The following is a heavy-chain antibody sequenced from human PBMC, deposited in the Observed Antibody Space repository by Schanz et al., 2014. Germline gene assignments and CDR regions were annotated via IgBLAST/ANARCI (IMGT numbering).Heavy chain of an antibody. J-gene: IGHJ5*02. Sequence: VHLLESGGGLVEPGGSLRLSCTASGFPFSDYFMAWIRQPPGRGLEWVSYIGNGGVTIYYADSVKGRFTISRDNSKTWPTRRTNVLVGEGPVLCESARMGGRVGTSWGQGILVTVSP. CDR2: IGNGGVTI. D-gene: IGHD3-16*01. CDR1: GFPFSDYF. CDR3: ARMGGRVGTS. V-gene: IGHV3-11*01.